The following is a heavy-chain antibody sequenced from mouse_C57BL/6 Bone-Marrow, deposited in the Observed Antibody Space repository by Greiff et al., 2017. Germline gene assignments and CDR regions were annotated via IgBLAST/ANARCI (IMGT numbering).Heavy chain of an antibody. D-gene: IGHD2-4*01. CDR2: ISDGGSYT. CDR3: ARDKGYDYDGFAD. V-gene: IGHV5-4*01. Sequence: EVNVVEPGGGLVKPGGSLKLSCAASGFTFSSYAMSWVRQTPEKRLEWVATISDGGSYTYYPDNVKGRFTISRDNAKNNLYLQMSHLKSEDTAMSDCARDKGYDYDGFADWGQGTLVTVSA. CDR1: GFTFSSYA. J-gene: IGHJ3*01.